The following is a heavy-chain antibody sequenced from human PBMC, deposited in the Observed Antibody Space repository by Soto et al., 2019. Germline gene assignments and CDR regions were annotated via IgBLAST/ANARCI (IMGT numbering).Heavy chain of an antibody. Sequence: ASVKVSCKASGYTFTSYAMNWVRQAPGQGLEWMGWINTNTGNPTYAQGFTGRFVFSLDTSVSTAYLQICSLKAEDTAVYYCARDKEIFGVVITNNWFDPWGQGTLVTVSS. CDR1: GYTFTSYA. J-gene: IGHJ5*02. CDR3: ARDKEIFGVVITNNWFDP. V-gene: IGHV7-4-1*01. D-gene: IGHD3-3*01. CDR2: INTNTGNP.